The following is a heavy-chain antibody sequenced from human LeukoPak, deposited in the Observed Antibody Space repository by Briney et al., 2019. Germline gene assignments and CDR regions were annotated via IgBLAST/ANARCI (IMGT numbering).Heavy chain of an antibody. Sequence: PGGSLRLSCAASGFTFSSYWMHWVRQAPGKGLVWVSRIKSDGSNTNYADSVKGRFTISRDNSKNTLYLQMNSLRAEDTAVYYCATIQGGRSWYSSDFDYWGQGTLVTVSS. CDR2: IKSDGSNT. J-gene: IGHJ4*02. V-gene: IGHV3-74*01. CDR3: ATIQGGRSWYSSDFDY. D-gene: IGHD6-13*01. CDR1: GFTFSSYW.